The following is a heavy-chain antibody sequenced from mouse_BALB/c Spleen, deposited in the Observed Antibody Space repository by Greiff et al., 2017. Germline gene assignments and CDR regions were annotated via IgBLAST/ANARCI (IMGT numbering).Heavy chain of an antibody. J-gene: IGHJ3*01. CDR2: ISSGGSYT. D-gene: IGHD1-1*01. CDR1: GFTFSSYG. CDR3: ERHEALLRSCFAY. V-gene: IGHV5-6*01. Sequence: EVQLQESGADLVKPGASLKLSCAASGFTFSSYGMSWVRQTPDKSLEWVATISSGGSYTYYPDSVKGRYTMSRDNAKNTLYLQMSSLKSEDTAMYNCERHEALLRSCFAYWGQGTLVTVSA.